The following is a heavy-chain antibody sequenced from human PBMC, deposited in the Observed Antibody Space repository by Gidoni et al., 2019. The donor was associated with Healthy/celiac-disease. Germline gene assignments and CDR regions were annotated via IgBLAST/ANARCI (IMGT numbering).Heavy chain of an antibody. Sequence: EVQLLASGGGLVQPGGSLLLSCAASGFTFSSHALSWVRQAPGKGLEWVSASSGSGGSTYYADSVKGRFTISRENSKNTLYLQMNSLRAEDTAVYYCAKEARYCTNGVCYMRGYFDYWGQGTLVTVSS. CDR2: SSGSGGST. CDR3: AKEARYCTNGVCYMRGYFDY. J-gene: IGHJ4*02. V-gene: IGHV3-23*01. CDR1: GFTFSSHA. D-gene: IGHD2-8*01.